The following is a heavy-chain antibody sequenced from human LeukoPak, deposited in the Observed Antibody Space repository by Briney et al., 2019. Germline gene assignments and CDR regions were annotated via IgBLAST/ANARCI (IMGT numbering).Heavy chain of an antibody. J-gene: IGHJ6*03. D-gene: IGHD3-22*01. CDR2: ISSSGSTI. CDR3: AKESGDSTGYYYNYYYYYMDV. Sequence: GGSLRLSCAASGFTFSSYEMNWVRQAPGKGLEWVSYISSSGSTIYYADSVKGRFTISRDNSKNTLYLQMNSLRVEDTAVYYCAKESGDSTGYYYNYYYYYMDVWGKGTTVTVSS. V-gene: IGHV3-48*03. CDR1: GFTFSSYE.